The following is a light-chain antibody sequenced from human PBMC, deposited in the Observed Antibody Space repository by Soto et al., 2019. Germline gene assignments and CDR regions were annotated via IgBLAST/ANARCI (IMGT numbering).Light chain of an antibody. CDR3: QQRSNWPPLT. V-gene: IGKV3-11*01. CDR2: DAS. Sequence: EIVLTHSPATLSLCPWERATLSCRTSHSVTTYLAWYQQKPGQAPRLLIYDASKRATDIPARFSGSGSGTDFTLTISSLEPEDSAVYYCQQRSNWPPLTFGGGTKVDIK. J-gene: IGKJ4*01. CDR1: HSVTTY.